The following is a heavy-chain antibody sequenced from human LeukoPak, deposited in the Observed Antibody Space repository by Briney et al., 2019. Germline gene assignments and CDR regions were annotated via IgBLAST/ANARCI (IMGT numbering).Heavy chain of an antibody. CDR2: INHSGST. V-gene: IGHV4-34*01. Sequence: SETLSLTCAVYGGSFSGYYRSWIRQPPGKGLEWIGEINHSGSTNYNPSLKSRVTISVDTSKNQFSLKLSSVTAADTAVYYCARGLGIVVVVAATPPLSGNWFDPWGQGTLVTVSS. CDR3: ARGLGIVVVVAATPPLSGNWFDP. CDR1: GGSFSGYY. J-gene: IGHJ5*02. D-gene: IGHD2-15*01.